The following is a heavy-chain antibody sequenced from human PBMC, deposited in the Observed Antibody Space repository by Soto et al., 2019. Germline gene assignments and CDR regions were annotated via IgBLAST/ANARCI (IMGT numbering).Heavy chain of an antibody. D-gene: IGHD2-15*01. CDR1: GFILSDFA. V-gene: IGHV3-30*04. CDR3: AKTGCNGGSCFSWFDP. CDR2: ILKDGKSK. Sequence: QVQLVESAGGVVQPGGSLRLSCAASGFILSDFAMHWVRQAPGRGLEWVAVILKDGKSKYYADSVRGRFTISSDTSKDTIFLQLTSLRLDDSAVYYCAKTGCNGGSCFSWFDPWGQGTPVTVSS. J-gene: IGHJ5*02.